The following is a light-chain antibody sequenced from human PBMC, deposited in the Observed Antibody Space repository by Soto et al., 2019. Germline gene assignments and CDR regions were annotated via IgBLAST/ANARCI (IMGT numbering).Light chain of an antibody. Sequence: DIQMTQSPSTLSASVGERVTITCRASQSISSWLAWYQQKPGKAPNLLIYKASSLQGGVPSRFSGSGSGTEFSLTISSRQPDDLATYFCQQYNTYPPTFGPGTKVDIK. CDR2: KAS. CDR3: QQYNTYPPT. CDR1: QSISSW. J-gene: IGKJ3*01. V-gene: IGKV1-5*03.